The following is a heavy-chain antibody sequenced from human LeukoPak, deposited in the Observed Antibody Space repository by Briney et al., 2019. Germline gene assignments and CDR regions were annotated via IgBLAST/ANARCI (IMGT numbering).Heavy chain of an antibody. J-gene: IGHJ4*02. D-gene: IGHD2-2*01. V-gene: IGHV3-30*18. CDR3: AKEGSEFSSSFLDY. Sequence: PGGSLRLSCAASGFTFRNYGMKWVRQAPGKGLEWVAVISHDGTVIYYADSVKGRFTISRDDSTTTLILQMNSLRVEDTAVYFCAKEGSEFSSSFLDYWGQGTLVTVSS. CDR2: ISHDGTVI. CDR1: GFTFRNYG.